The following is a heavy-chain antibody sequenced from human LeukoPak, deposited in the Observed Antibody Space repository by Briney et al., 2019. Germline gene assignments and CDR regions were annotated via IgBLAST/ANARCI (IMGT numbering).Heavy chain of an antibody. D-gene: IGHD3-3*01. CDR3: ARYYDFWSGYSTELGY. CDR1: GYTFTSYG. V-gene: IGHV1-18*01. J-gene: IGHJ4*02. CDR2: ISTYNGNT. Sequence: ASVKVSCKASGYTFTSYGISWVRQAPGQGLEWMGWISTYNGNTNYAQKLQGRVTMTIDTSTSTAYMELRSLRSDDTAVYYCARYYDFWSGYSTELGYWGQGTLVTVSS.